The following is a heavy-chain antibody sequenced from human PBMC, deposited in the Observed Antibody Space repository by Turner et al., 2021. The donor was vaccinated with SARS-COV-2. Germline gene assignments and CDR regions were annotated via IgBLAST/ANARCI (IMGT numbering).Heavy chain of an antibody. D-gene: IGHD6-13*01. CDR1: GGSISSSRYY. V-gene: IGHV4-39*01. CDR2: IYYSGST. CDR3: ARHWEVAAAAYLARFDP. Sequence: QLQLQESGPGRVKPSETLSLTCTVSGGSISSSRYYWGWIRQPPGKGLEWIGSIYYSGSTYYNPSLKSRVTISVDTSKNQFSLKLTSVTAADTAVYFCARHWEVAAAAYLARFDPWGQGTLVTVSS. J-gene: IGHJ5*02.